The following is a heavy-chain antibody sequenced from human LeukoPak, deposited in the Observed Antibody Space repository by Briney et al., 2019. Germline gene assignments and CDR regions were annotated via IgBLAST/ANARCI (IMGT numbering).Heavy chain of an antibody. D-gene: IGHD4-17*01. CDR2: IYYSGST. CDR3: ARGFGDYYFDY. Sequence: PSETLSLTCTVSGGSITSYYWSWIRQPPGKGLEWIGYIYYSGSTNYNPSLKSRVTISVDSSRTHFSLKLSSVTAADTAVYYCARGFGDYYFDYWGQGTLVTVSS. V-gene: IGHV4-59*01. J-gene: IGHJ4*02. CDR1: GGSITSYY.